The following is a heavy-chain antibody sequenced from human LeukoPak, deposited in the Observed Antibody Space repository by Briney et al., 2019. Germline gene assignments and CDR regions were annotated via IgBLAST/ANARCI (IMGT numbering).Heavy chain of an antibody. D-gene: IGHD4-23*01. Sequence: GASAKVSCKASGYTLTNYNISWVRQAPGQGHECMVWINTYKGDTLYAQTLQGRVTMTADTSTNTAYMELRSLRFDDTAVYYCAREFGHCYGDNCFYFFDTWGQGFRVTVSS. J-gene: IGHJ4*02. CDR3: AREFGHCYGDNCFYFFDT. V-gene: IGHV1-18*01. CDR1: GYTLTNYN. CDR2: INTYKGDT.